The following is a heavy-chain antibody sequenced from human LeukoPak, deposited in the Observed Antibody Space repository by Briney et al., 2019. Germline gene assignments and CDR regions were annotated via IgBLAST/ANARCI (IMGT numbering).Heavy chain of an antibody. CDR1: GGSLSSYY. Sequence: SETLSLTCTVSGGSLSSYYWSWVRQPPGKGLEWIGYIYYSGSTNYNPSLKSRVTISVDTSKNQFSLKLSSVTAADTAVYYCAREKRIAVAGTRWFDPWGQGTLVTVSS. J-gene: IGHJ5*02. D-gene: IGHD6-19*01. CDR3: AREKRIAVAGTRWFDP. CDR2: IYYSGST. V-gene: IGHV4-59*01.